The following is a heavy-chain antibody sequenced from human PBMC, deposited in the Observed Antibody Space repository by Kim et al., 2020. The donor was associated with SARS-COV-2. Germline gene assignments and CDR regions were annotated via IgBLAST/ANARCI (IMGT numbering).Heavy chain of an antibody. D-gene: IGHD3-22*01. J-gene: IGHJ4*02. V-gene: IGHV1-69*13. Sequence: SVKVSCKASGGTFSSYAISWVRQAPGQGLEWMGGIIPIFGTANYAQKFQGRVTITADESTSTAYMELSSLRSEDTAVYYCAREEVGDSSGYYYVHFDYWGQGTLVTVSS. CDR1: GGTFSSYA. CDR2: IIPIFGTA. CDR3: AREEVGDSSGYYYVHFDY.